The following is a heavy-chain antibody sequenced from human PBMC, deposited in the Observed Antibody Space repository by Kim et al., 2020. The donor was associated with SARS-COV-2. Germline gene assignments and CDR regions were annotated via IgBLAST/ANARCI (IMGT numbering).Heavy chain of an antibody. CDR1: GGTFSSYA. V-gene: IGHV1-69*13. CDR3: AGGSWEQAVFDI. CDR2: IIPIFGTA. J-gene: IGHJ3*02. Sequence: SVKVSCKASGGTFSSYAISWVRQAPGQGLEWMGGIIPIFGTANYAQKFQGRVTITADESTSTAYMELSSLRSEDTAVYYCAGGSWEQAVFDIWGQGTMVTVSS. D-gene: IGHD1-26*01.